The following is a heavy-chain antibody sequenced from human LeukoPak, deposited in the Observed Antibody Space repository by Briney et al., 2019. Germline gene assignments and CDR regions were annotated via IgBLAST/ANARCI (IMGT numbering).Heavy chain of an antibody. CDR1: GGSISSYY. CDR3: ARETTTLDSSGYPRSGWFDP. CDR2: IYTSGST. V-gene: IGHV4-4*07. Sequence: SETLSLTCTVSGGSISSYYWSWIRQPAGKGLEWIGRIYTSGSTNYNPSLKSRVTMSVDTSKNQFSLKLSSVTAADTAVYNCARETTTLDSSGYPRSGWFDPWGQGTLVTVSS. D-gene: IGHD3-22*01. J-gene: IGHJ5*02.